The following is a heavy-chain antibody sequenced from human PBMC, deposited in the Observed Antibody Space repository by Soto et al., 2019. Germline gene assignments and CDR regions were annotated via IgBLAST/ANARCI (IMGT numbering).Heavy chain of an antibody. V-gene: IGHV3-21*01. Sequence: PGGALRLSCAASGFTFSSYAMSWVRQAPGKGLEWVASISSSSSDIYYADSVKGRFTISRDNAKNSLYLQMNSLRAEDTAVYYCAQVTDYYYYMDVWGKGTTVTVSS. CDR2: ISSSSSDI. J-gene: IGHJ6*03. D-gene: IGHD5-18*01. CDR1: GFTFSSYA. CDR3: AQVTDYYYYMDV.